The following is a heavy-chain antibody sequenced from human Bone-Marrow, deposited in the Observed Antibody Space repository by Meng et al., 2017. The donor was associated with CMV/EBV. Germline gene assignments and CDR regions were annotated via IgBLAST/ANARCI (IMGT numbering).Heavy chain of an antibody. D-gene: IGHD3-3*01. CDR3: ARGGSITIFGVAARTGWFDP. CDR2: INHSGST. J-gene: IGHJ5*02. V-gene: IGHV4-34*01. Sequence: GSLRLSCAVYGGSFSGYYWSWIRQPPGKGLEWIGEINHSGSTNYNPSLKSRVTISVDTSKNQFSLKLSSVTAADTAVYYCARGGSITIFGVAARTGWFDPWGQGTRVTVSS. CDR1: GGSFSGYY.